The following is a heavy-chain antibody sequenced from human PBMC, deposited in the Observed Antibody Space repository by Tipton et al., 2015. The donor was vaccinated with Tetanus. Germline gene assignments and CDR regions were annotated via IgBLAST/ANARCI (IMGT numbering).Heavy chain of an antibody. V-gene: IGHV3-48*02. CDR3: ARAGRDGYNIDY. CDR1: GFTFSRSA. D-gene: IGHD5-24*01. Sequence: SLRLSCVGSGFTFSRSALNWVRQAPGKGLEWVSHISGDGRSIKYADSVKGRFTTSRDDAENSLHLQMNSLRDEDTAVYYCARAGRDGYNIDYWGQGTLVTVSS. CDR2: ISGDGRSI. J-gene: IGHJ4*02.